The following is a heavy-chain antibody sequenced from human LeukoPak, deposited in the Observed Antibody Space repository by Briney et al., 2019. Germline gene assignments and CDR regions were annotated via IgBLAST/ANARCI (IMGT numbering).Heavy chain of an antibody. J-gene: IGHJ4*02. CDR1: GFTFSSYD. Sequence: GGSLRLSCAASGFTFSSYDMHWVRQAPGKGLEWVAVISYDGSNKYYADSVKGRFTISRDNSKNTLYLQMNSLRAEDTAVYYCAKASFGTTFVSGYWGQGTLVTVSS. V-gene: IGHV3-30*18. D-gene: IGHD1-1*01. CDR2: ISYDGSNK. CDR3: AKASFGTTFVSGY.